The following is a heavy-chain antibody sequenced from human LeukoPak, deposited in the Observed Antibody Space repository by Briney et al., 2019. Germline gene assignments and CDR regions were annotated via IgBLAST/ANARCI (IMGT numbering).Heavy chain of an antibody. D-gene: IGHD2-8*01. CDR2: INSDGSST. CDR1: GFTFSSYW. V-gene: IGHV3-74*01. Sequence: GGSLRLSCAASGFTFSSYWMHWVRHAPGKGLVWVSRINSDGSSTSYADSVKGRFTISRDNAKNTLYLQMNSLSAEDTAVYYCARWSSSPRQWDYWGQGTLVTVSS. CDR3: ARWSSSPRQWDY. J-gene: IGHJ4*02.